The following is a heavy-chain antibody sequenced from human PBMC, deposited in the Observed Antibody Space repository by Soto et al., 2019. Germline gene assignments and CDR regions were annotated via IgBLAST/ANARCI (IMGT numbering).Heavy chain of an antibody. CDR3: VRQGIDYLHGLVDV. V-gene: IGHV4-59*08. J-gene: IGHJ6*02. Sequence: QVQLQQSGPRLVKPSETLSLTCTVSSGPDRSHNWGWIRQRPGRGLEWIGYVYYTGDTAYNPSLSGRVTLSANTSTNYICLSLNSVTAADTAVYYCVRQGIDYLHGLVDVWGQGTTVSVSS. CDR1: SGPDRSHN. D-gene: IGHD4-17*01. CDR2: VYYTGDT.